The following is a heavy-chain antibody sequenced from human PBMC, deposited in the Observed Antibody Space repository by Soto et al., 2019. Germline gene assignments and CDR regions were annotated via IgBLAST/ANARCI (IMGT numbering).Heavy chain of an antibody. CDR3: AREGCEGYCSSTSCSGPLDY. D-gene: IGHD2-2*01. Sequence: QVQLVESGGGVVQPGRSLRLSCAASGFTFSSYGMHWVRQAPGKGLEWVAVIWYDGSNKYYADSVKGRFTISRDNSKNTLYLQMNSLRAEDTAVYYCAREGCEGYCSSTSCSGPLDYWGQGTLVTVSS. CDR2: IWYDGSNK. J-gene: IGHJ4*02. V-gene: IGHV3-33*01. CDR1: GFTFSSYG.